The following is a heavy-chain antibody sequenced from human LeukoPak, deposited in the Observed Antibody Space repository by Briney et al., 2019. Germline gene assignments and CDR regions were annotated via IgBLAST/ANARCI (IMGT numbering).Heavy chain of an antibody. V-gene: IGHV4-39*01. J-gene: IGHJ2*01. CDR3: ARMTTVWYFDL. Sequence: PSETLSLTCTVSGGSISSSSYYWGWIRHPPGKGLEWIGSIYYSGNTYYNPSLKSRVTISVDTSKNQFSLKLSSVTAADTAVYYCARMTTVWYFDLWGCGTVATVTS. CDR2: IYYSGNT. D-gene: IGHD4-11*01. CDR1: GGSISSSSYY.